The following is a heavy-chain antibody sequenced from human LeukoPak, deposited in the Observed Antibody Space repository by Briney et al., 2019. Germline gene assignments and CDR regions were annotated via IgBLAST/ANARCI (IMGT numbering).Heavy chain of an antibody. D-gene: IGHD1-26*01. J-gene: IGHJ4*02. CDR2: IYDSGST. Sequence: SETLSLTCTVSGASISGSGYYWGWIRQPPGKGLEWIGNIYDSGSTYYNASLQSRVTISIDTSKNQFSLRLSSVTAADTAMYYCAKSGGYGLIDYWGQGTLVIVSS. CDR3: AKSGGYGLIDY. CDR1: GASISGSGYY. V-gene: IGHV4-39*01.